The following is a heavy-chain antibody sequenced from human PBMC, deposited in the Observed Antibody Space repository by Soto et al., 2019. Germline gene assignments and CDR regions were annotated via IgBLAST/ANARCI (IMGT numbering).Heavy chain of an antibody. CDR3: AKAGGGPLNWFDP. CDR2: IYFSGSI. D-gene: IGHD2-15*01. V-gene: IGHV4-59*01. Sequence: SETLSLTCTVSGGSISGYYWHWIRLPPGKGLEWIGYIYFSGSINYNPSLKSRVTISVDTSKNQFSLKLSSVTTADTAVYYCAKAGGGPLNWFDPWGQGTLVTVS. J-gene: IGHJ5*02. CDR1: GGSISGYY.